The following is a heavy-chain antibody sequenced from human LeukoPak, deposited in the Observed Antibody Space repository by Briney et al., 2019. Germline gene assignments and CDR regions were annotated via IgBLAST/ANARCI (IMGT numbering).Heavy chain of an antibody. CDR2: IWYDGSNK. J-gene: IGHJ5*02. D-gene: IGHD3-22*01. V-gene: IGHV3-33*01. CDR3: AGSSGYWFDP. Sequence: GGSLRLSCAASGFTFSSYGMHWVRQTPGKGLEWVAVIWYDGSNKYYADSVKGRFTISRDNSKNTLYLQMNSLRAEDTAVYYCAGSSGYWFDPWGQGTLVTVSS. CDR1: GFTFSSYG.